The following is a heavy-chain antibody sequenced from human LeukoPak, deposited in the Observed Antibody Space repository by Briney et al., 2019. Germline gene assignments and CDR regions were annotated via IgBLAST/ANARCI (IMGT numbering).Heavy chain of an antibody. V-gene: IGHV1-69*05. CDR2: IIPIFGTA. Sequence: SVKVSCKASGGIFSSYAISWVRQAPGQGLEWMGRIIPIFGTANYAQKFQGRVAITTDESTSTAYMELSSLRSEDTAVYYCARVSLSYCGGDCYGPHNWFDPWGQGTLVTVSS. CDR3: ARVSLSYCGGDCYGPHNWFDP. D-gene: IGHD2-21*02. CDR1: GGIFSSYA. J-gene: IGHJ5*02.